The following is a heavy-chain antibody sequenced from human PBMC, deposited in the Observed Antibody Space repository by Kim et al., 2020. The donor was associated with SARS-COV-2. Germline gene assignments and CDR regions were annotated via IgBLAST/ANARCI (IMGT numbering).Heavy chain of an antibody. V-gene: IGHV3-74*01. CDR1: GFTFSNYC. CDR2: ISGDGTKT. D-gene: IGHD3-3*02. Sequence: GGSLRLSCAASGFTFSNYCMNWVRQAPGKGLLCVARISGDGTKTTYADSVKGRFTISRDNAKNTLYLQMNGLRAEDTAIYFCAKVAFFFMDVWGQGTTVTVSS. J-gene: IGHJ6*02. CDR3: AKVAFFFMDV.